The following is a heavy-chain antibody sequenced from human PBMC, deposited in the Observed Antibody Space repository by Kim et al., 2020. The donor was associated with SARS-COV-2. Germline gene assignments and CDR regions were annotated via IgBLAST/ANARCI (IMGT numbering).Heavy chain of an antibody. CDR1: GFTFSSYG. CDR3: ARGQRWFGELLDFDY. D-gene: IGHD3-10*01. CDR2: ISYDGSNK. V-gene: IGHV3-33*05. J-gene: IGHJ4*02. Sequence: GGSLRLSCAASGFTFSSYGMHWVRQAPGKGLEWVAVISYDGSNKYYADSVKGRFTISRDNSKNTLYLQMNSLRAEDTAVYYCARGQRWFGELLDFDYWGQGTLVTVSS.